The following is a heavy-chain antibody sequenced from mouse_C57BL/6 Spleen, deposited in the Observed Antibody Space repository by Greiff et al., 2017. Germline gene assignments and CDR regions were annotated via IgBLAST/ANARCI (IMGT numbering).Heavy chain of an antibody. V-gene: IGHV7-3*01. CDR2: IRNKANGYTT. Sequence: EVKLVASGGGLVQPGGSLSLSCAASGFTFTDYYMSWVRQPPGKALEWLGFIRNKANGYTTEYSASVKGRFTISRDNSQSILYLQMNALRAEDSATYYCARLAAQATDYFDYWGQGTTLTVSS. CDR1: GFTFTDYY. J-gene: IGHJ2*01. D-gene: IGHD3-2*02. CDR3: ARLAAQATDYFDY.